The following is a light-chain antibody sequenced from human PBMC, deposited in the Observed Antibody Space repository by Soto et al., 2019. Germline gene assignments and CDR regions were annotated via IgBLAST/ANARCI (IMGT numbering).Light chain of an antibody. Sequence: QAVLTQPPSASGTPGQGVTISCSGSSSNIGINTVSWYQHLPGTAPKLLIYSNNERPSGVPDRFSGSKSGTSASLAISGLQSEDEADYYCAAWDDSLNGLYVFGTGTKLTVL. CDR1: SSNIGINT. CDR2: SNN. CDR3: AAWDDSLNGLYV. J-gene: IGLJ1*01. V-gene: IGLV1-44*01.